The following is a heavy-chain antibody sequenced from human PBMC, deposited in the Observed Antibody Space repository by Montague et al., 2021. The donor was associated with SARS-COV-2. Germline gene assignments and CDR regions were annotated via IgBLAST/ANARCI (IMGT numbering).Heavy chain of an antibody. CDR2: IYSSGST. CDR3: VREGRSSAYAMDY. J-gene: IGHJ4*02. D-gene: IGHD3-22*01. Sequence: ISGSVSGASMSGSYWGWVRQPPGKGPEWIGNIYSSGSTHYNPSLKSRVTISVDTSKSQFSLRLTSVTAADTAVYYCVREGRSSAYAMDYWGQGTLVTVSS. CDR1: GASMSGSY. V-gene: IGHV4-59*01.